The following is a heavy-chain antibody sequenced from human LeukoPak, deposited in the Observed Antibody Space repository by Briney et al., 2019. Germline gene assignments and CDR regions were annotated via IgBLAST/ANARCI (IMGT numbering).Heavy chain of an antibody. D-gene: IGHD3-22*01. CDR3: ASALYYYDSSGYSLGY. CDR2: IIPILGIA. J-gene: IGHJ4*02. CDR1: GGTFSSYA. Sequence: SVNVSCKASGGTFSSYAISWVRQAPGQGLEWMGRIIPILGIANYAQKFQGRVTITADKSTSTAYMELSSLRSEDTAVYYCASALYYYDSSGYSLGYWGEGTLVSVSS. V-gene: IGHV1-69*04.